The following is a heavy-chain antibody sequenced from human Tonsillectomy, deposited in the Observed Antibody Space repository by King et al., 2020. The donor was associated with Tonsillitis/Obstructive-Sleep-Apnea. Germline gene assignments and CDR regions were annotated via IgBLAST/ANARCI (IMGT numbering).Heavy chain of an antibody. Sequence: QLVQSGAEVKKPGASVKVSCKASGYTFTGYYMHWVRQAPGQGLEWMGWINPNSGGTNYAQKFQGWVTMTRDTSISTAYMELRRLRSDDTAVYYCARGRLRYYDSSGYTLGYWGQGTLVTVSS. J-gene: IGHJ4*02. CDR1: GYTFTGYY. CDR3: ARGRLRYYDSSGYTLGY. D-gene: IGHD3-22*01. CDR2: INPNSGGT. V-gene: IGHV1-2*04.